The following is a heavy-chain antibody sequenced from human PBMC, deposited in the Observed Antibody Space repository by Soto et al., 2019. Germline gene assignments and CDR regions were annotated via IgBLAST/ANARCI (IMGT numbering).Heavy chain of an antibody. CDR1: GFTFSIAW. V-gene: IGHV3-15*01. CDR2: IKCRTDGGAT. J-gene: IGHJ4*02. D-gene: IGHD4-17*01. Sequence: VPLVESGGGLVEPGGSLRLSCAASGFTFSIAWMNWVRQAPGKGLEWVGRIKCRTDGGATDYAAPVKGRFTISRDDSKNTLYLQMNSLKTEDTAVYYCTTLTVIDVHSDYWGQGTLVVVSS. CDR3: TTLTVIDVHSDY.